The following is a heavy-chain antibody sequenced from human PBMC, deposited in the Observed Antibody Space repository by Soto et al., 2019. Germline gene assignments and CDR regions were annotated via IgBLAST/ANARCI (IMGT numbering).Heavy chain of an antibody. V-gene: IGHV3-7*05. J-gene: IGHJ4*02. CDR3: ARAGDHYDFWSGYYAYFDY. D-gene: IGHD3-3*01. Sequence: GGSLRLSCAASGFTFSSYWMSWVRQAPGKGLEWVANIKQDGSEKYYVDSVKGRFTISRDNAKNSLYLQMNSLRAEDTAVYYCARAGDHYDFWSGYYAYFDYWGQGTLVTVSS. CDR1: GFTFSSYW. CDR2: IKQDGSEK.